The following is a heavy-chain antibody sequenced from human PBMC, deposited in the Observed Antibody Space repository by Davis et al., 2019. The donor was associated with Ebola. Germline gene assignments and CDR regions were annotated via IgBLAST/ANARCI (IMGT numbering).Heavy chain of an antibody. CDR2: IIPIFGTT. D-gene: IGHD3-10*01. CDR3: ARDVYGSGNYWFDP. J-gene: IGHJ5*02. CDR1: GYTFTSYG. V-gene: IGHV1-69*13. Sequence: SVKVSCKASGYTFTSYGISWVRQAPGQGLEWMGGIIPIFGTTNYAQKFQGRVTITANESTNTAYMELGSLRSEDTALYYCARDVYGSGNYWFDPWGQGTLVSVSS.